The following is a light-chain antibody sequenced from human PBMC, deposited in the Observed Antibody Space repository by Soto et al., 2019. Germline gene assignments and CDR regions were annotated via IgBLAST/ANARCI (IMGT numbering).Light chain of an antibody. J-gene: IGKJ3*01. CDR2: DAS. Sequence: AIPLTQSPSSLSASVGDRVTITCRASQGISSALAWYQQKPGKAPKLLIYDASSLESGVPSRFSGSGSGTDFTLTISSLQPEDFATYYCQQFNIPHWTFGPGTKVDIK. V-gene: IGKV1-13*02. CDR3: QQFNIPHWT. CDR1: QGISSA.